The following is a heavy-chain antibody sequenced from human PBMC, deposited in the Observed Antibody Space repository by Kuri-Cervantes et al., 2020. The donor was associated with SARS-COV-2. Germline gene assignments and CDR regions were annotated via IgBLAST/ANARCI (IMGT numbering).Heavy chain of an antibody. D-gene: IGHD2-2*01. V-gene: IGHV1-18*04. J-gene: IGHJ4*02. Sequence: ASVKVSCKASGYTFTGYYMHWVRQAPGRGLEWMGWISAYNGNTNYAQKLQGRVTMTTGTSTSTAYMELRSLRSDDTAVYYCARGDIHLGYCSSTSCAYYFDYWGQGTLVTVSS. CDR1: GYTFTGYY. CDR2: ISAYNGNT. CDR3: ARGDIHLGYCSSTSCAYYFDY.